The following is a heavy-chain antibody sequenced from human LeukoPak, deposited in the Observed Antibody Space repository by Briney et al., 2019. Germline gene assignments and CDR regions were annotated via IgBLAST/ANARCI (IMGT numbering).Heavy chain of an antibody. CDR2: IYYSGST. CDR1: GGSISSNNYY. D-gene: IGHD5-12*01. CDR3: ARRAKIRGFMSYFDY. Sequence: PSETLSLTCTVSGGSISSNNYYWGWIRQPPGKGLEWIGSIYYSGSTYHNPSLKSRVTITVDTSKNQFSLKLSSVTAADTAVYYCARRAKIRGFMSYFDYWGQGTLVTVSS. J-gene: IGHJ4*02. V-gene: IGHV4-39*07.